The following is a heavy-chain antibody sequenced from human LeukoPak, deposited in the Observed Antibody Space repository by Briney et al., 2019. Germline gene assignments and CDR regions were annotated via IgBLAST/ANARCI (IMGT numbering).Heavy chain of an antibody. Sequence: SETLSLTCTVSGGSISSYYWSWIRQPPGKGLEWIGYIYYSGSTNYNPSLKSRVTISVDTSKNQFSLKLSSVTAADTAVYYCARVHEVWSSYYFDYWGQGTLVTVSS. J-gene: IGHJ4*02. D-gene: IGHD3-3*01. V-gene: IGHV4-59*01. CDR1: GGSISSYY. CDR3: ARVHEVWSSYYFDY. CDR2: IYYSGST.